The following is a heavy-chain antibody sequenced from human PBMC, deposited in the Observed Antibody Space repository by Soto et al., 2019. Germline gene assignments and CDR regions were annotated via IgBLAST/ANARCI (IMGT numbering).Heavy chain of an antibody. J-gene: IGHJ6*03. Sequence: GGPLRLSCAASGFTFSSYGMHWVRQAPGKGLEWVAVISYDGSNKYYADSVKGGFTISRDNSKNTLYLQMNSLRAEDTAVYYCAKRGYFDLLYYYYYYMDVWGKGTTVTVSS. D-gene: IGHD3-9*01. CDR2: ISYDGSNK. V-gene: IGHV3-30*18. CDR3: AKRGYFDLLYYYYYYMDV. CDR1: GFTFSSYG.